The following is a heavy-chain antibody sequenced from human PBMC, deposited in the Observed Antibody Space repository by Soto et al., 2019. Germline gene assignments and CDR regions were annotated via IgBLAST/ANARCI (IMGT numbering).Heavy chain of an antibody. D-gene: IGHD1-7*01. CDR3: ARDGIGGTVFRGYLDY. J-gene: IGHJ4*02. CDR1: GGIFHGYG. CDR2: IRFDGSNE. Sequence: QEQLVESGGGVVQPGTSLRLSCAVPGGIFHGYGMHWVRQAPGKGLEWVAIIRFDGSNEEYADSVKGRFTISRDNSKNTLYLQMNPLGAEDTAVYYCARDGIGGTVFRGYLDYLGRGTVVTVSS. V-gene: IGHV3-33*01.